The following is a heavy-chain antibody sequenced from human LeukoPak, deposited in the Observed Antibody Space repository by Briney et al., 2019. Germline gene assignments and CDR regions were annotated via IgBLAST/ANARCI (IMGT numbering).Heavy chain of an antibody. CDR3: ARDNYDSAFDI. V-gene: IGHV1-46*01. CDR1: GYTFTTYY. CDR2: INPSGGST. J-gene: IGHJ3*02. D-gene: IGHD3-22*01. Sequence: ASVKVSCKASGYTFTTYYMHWVRQAPGQGLEWMGIINPSGGSTSYAQKFQGRVTMTRDTATSTVYMELSSLRSEDADVYYCARDNYDSAFDIWGQGTMVTVSS.